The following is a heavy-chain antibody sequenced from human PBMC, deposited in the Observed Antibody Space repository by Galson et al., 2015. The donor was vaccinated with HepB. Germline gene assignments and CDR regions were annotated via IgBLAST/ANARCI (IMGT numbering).Heavy chain of an antibody. V-gene: IGHV3-23*01. Sequence: SLRLSCAASGFTFSSYAMSWVRQAPGKGLEWVSAISGSGGSTYYADSVEGRFTISRDNSKNTLYLRMNSLRAEDTAVYYCAKALYSYELTYFDYWGQGTLVTVSS. CDR2: ISGSGGST. D-gene: IGHD5-18*01. CDR1: GFTFSSYA. CDR3: AKALYSYELTYFDY. J-gene: IGHJ4*02.